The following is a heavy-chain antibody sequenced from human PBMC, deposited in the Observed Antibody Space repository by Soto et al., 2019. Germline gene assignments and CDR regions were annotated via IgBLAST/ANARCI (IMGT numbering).Heavy chain of an antibody. CDR1: GGSISNYY. J-gene: IGHJ6*02. Sequence: PSETLSLTCTVSGGSISNYYWTWIRQPAGKGLEWIGYIYYSGSTYYNPSLKSRVTISVDTSKNQFSLKLSSVTAADTAVYYCARDRDIVVVPAATGRPYYYGMDVWGQGTTVTVSS. CDR2: IYYSGST. V-gene: IGHV4-59*06. D-gene: IGHD2-2*01. CDR3: ARDRDIVVVPAATGRPYYYGMDV.